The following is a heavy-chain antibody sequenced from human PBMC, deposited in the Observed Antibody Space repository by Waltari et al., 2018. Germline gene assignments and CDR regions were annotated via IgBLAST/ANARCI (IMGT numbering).Heavy chain of an antibody. CDR1: GFNIATYD. J-gene: IGHJ3*02. V-gene: IGHV3-13*01. D-gene: IGHD3-16*01. Sequence: EVQLVESGGALVQPGGSLRLSCAASGFNIATYDMHWVSQVTGKGLEWVSAVGTVGNTLYSGSVKGRFTISREKVKNSLYLQMNSLRAGDTAVYYCVRGGSDAFDIWGQGTMVTVSS. CDR3: VRGGSDAFDI. CDR2: VGTVGNT.